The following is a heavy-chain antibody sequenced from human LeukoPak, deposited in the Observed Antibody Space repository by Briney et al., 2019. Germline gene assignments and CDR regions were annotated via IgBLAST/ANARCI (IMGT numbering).Heavy chain of an antibody. J-gene: IGHJ5*01. D-gene: IGHD2-2*01. Sequence: PGGSLRLSCAASGFNFDDYAMHWVRQAPGKGLEWVSGITWNSGSKFYADSVKGRSTISRDNAKNSLYLQVNSLRAEDTALYYCAKDSGSTTQNWFDSWGQGTLVTVSS. CDR3: AKDSGSTTQNWFDS. V-gene: IGHV3-9*01. CDR2: ITWNSGSK. CDR1: GFNFDDYA.